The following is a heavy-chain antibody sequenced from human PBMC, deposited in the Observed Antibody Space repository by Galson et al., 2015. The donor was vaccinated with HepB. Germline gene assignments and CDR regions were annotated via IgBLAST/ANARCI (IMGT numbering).Heavy chain of an antibody. CDR1: GFTFSSYW. Sequence: SLRLSCAASGFTFSSYWMSWVRQAPGKGLEWVANIKQDGSEKYYVDSVKGRFTISRDNAKNSLYLQMNSLRAEDTAVYYCARGMTTVIPVMYYFDYWGQGTLVTVSS. V-gene: IGHV3-7*03. J-gene: IGHJ4*02. D-gene: IGHD4-17*01. CDR2: IKQDGSEK. CDR3: ARGMTTVIPVMYYFDY.